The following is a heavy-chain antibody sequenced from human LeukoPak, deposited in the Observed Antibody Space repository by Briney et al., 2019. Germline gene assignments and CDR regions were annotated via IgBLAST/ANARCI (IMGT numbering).Heavy chain of an antibody. D-gene: IGHD4-17*01. CDR2: ISSSGSTI. J-gene: IGHJ4*02. V-gene: IGHV3-48*03. CDR1: GFTFSSYE. Sequence: GGSLRLSCVASGFTFSSYEMNWVRQAPGKGLEGVSYISSSGSTIYYADSVKGRFTISRHNAKNSLYMQMNSLRAEDTAVYYCARGPVLDYWGQGTLVTVSS. CDR3: ARGPVLDY.